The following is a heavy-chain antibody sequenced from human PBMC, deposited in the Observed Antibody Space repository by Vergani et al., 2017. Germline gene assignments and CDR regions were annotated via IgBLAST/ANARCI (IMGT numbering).Heavy chain of an antibody. CDR1: GYTFTRYG. CDR3: ARDSPVTTLVH. CDR2: ISAYNGNT. J-gene: IGHJ4*01. D-gene: IGHD4-17*01. Sequence: QVQLVQSGAEVKKPGASVKVSCKASGYTFTRYGTSWGRQAPGQGLEWMGWISAYNGNTNYAKKLQGRVTMTTDTSTSTAYMELSSLRSDDTAVYYCARDSPVTTLVHGGEGSLVTVSS. V-gene: IGHV1-18*04.